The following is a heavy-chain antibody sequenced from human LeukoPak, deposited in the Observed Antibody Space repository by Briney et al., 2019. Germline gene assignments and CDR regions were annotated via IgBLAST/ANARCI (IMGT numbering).Heavy chain of an antibody. D-gene: IGHD3-3*01. CDR3: AKGGRIFGVVIHLDY. J-gene: IGHJ4*02. Sequence: GGSLRLSCGASGFTFSSYAMSWVRQAPGKGLEWVSAISGSSSSTYYADSVKGRFTISRDNSKNTLYLQMNSLRAEDTAVYYCAKGGRIFGVVIHLDYWGRGTLVTVSS. CDR2: ISGSSSST. CDR1: GFTFSSYA. V-gene: IGHV3-23*01.